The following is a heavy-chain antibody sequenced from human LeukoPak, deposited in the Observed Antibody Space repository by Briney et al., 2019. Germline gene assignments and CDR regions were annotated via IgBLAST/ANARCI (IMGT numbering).Heavy chain of an antibody. CDR2: IYYSGST. CDR3: ARRDQAIDY. Sequence: SETLSLTCTVSGGSISSNNNYWGWIRQPPGKVLEWIGSIYYSGSTYYNPSLKSRVTISVDTSKNQFSLRLSSVTAADTAVYYCARRDQAIDYWGQGTLVTVSS. CDR1: GGSISSNNNY. D-gene: IGHD5-24*01. V-gene: IGHV4-39*01. J-gene: IGHJ4*02.